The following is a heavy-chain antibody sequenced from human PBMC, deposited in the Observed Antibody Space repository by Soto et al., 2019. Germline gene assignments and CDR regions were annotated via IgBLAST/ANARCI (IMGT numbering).Heavy chain of an antibody. Sequence: SETLSLTCAVYGGSFSGYYWSWIRQPPGKGLEWIGEINHSGSTNYNPSLKSRVTISVDTSKNQFSLKLSSVTAADTAVYYCARVISAPHWYFDLWGRGTLVTVSS. CDR3: ARVISAPHWYFDL. J-gene: IGHJ2*01. CDR1: GGSFSGYY. CDR2: INHSGST. D-gene: IGHD3-16*02. V-gene: IGHV4-34*01.